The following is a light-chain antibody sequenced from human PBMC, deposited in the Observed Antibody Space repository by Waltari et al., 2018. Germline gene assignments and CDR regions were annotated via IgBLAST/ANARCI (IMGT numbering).Light chain of an antibody. CDR3: QQYYSFPQT. Sequence: DIVMTQSPDSLAVSLGERATIDCKSSQSVLYSSDNKKYITWYQQKPGQPPELLIYWASTRESGVPDRFSGSGSGTDFTLTISRLQAEDVAVYYCQQYYSFPQTFGQGTKVEIK. CDR2: WAS. J-gene: IGKJ1*01. CDR1: QSVLYSSDNKKY. V-gene: IGKV4-1*01.